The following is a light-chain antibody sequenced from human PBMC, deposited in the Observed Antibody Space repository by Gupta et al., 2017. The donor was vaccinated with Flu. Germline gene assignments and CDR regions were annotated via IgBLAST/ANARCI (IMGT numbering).Light chain of an antibody. CDR3: NSRDSSDNHVV. CDR1: SLRSYY. J-gene: IGLJ2*01. CDR2: GKN. Sequence: SSELTQDPAVSVALGQTVRITCQGDSLRSYYASWYQQKPGQAPVLVTYGKNNRPSGIPDRFSGSSSGNTASLTITGAQAEDEADYYCNSRDSSDNHVVFGGGTKLTVL. V-gene: IGLV3-19*01.